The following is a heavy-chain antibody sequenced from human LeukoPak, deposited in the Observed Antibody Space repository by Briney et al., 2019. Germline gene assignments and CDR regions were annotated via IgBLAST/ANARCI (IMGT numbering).Heavy chain of an antibody. D-gene: IGHD2-2*01. CDR1: GFTFSSYG. J-gene: IGHJ5*02. CDR3: AKDRYCSSTSCYWGNWFDP. V-gene: IGHV3-9*03. CDR2: ISWNSGSI. Sequence: SLRLSCAASGFTFSSYGMHWVRQAPGKGLEWVSGISWNSGSIGYADSVKGRFTISRDNAKNSLYLQMNSLRAEDMALYYCAKDRYCSSTSCYWGNWFDPWGQGTLVTVSS.